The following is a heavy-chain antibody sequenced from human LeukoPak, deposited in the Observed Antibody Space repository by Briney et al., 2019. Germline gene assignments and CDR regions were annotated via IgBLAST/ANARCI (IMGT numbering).Heavy chain of an antibody. J-gene: IGHJ4*01. V-gene: IGHV3-21*01. D-gene: IGHD1-26*01. CDR1: GFTFSSYS. CDR3: ARDRFRVGYFDY. Sequence: GGSLRLSCAASGFTFSSYSMNWVRQAPGKGLEWVSSISSSSSYIYYADSVKGRFTISRDNAKNSLYLQMNSLRAEDTGVYYCARDRFRVGYFDYWGQGTLVTVSS. CDR2: ISSSSSYI.